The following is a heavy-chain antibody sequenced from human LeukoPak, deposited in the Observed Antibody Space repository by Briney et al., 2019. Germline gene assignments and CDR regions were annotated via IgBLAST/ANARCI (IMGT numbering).Heavy chain of an antibody. CDR1: GYSISSGYY. J-gene: IGHJ4*02. CDR2: IYHSGST. V-gene: IGHV4-38-2*02. Sequence: SETLSLTCTVSGYSISSGYYWGWIRQPPGKGLEWIGSIYHSGSTYYNPSLKSRVTISVDTSKNQFSLKLSSVTAADTAVYYCATVDPTYYYGSGTFLYWGQGTLVTVSS. CDR3: ATVDPTYYYGSGTFLY. D-gene: IGHD3-10*01.